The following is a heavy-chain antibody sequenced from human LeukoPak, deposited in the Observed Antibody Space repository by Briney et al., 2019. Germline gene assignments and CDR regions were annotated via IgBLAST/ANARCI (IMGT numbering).Heavy chain of an antibody. CDR1: GGSFSGYY. V-gene: IGHV4-34*01. J-gene: IGHJ4*02. Sequence: SETLSLTCAVYGGSFSGYYWSWIRQPPGKGLEWIGEINHSGSTNYNPSLKIRVTISVDTSKNQFSLKLSSVTAADTAVYYCARSSPIWELRYFDWLSHADFDYWGQGTLVTVSS. D-gene: IGHD3-9*01. CDR3: ARSSPIWELRYFDWLSHADFDY. CDR2: INHSGST.